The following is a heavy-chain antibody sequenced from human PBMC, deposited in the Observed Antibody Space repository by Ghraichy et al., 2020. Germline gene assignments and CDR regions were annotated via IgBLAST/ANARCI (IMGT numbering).Heavy chain of an antibody. D-gene: IGHD3-16*01. CDR3: ARSPILGSITQWDY. J-gene: IGHJ4*02. Sequence: ASVKVSCKASDYTFTDYFIHWVRQAPGQGLEWMGWIHSNSGGTNYGQKFQGRITITRDTSISTSFIEVNGLRADDTAVYFCARSPILGSITQWDYWGQGTLVTVSS. CDR1: DYTFTDYF. V-gene: IGHV1-2*02. CDR2: IHSNSGGT.